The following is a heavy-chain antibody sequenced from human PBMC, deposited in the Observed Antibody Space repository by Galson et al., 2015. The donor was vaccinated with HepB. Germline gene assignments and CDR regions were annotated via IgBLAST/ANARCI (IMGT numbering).Heavy chain of an antibody. CDR1: GFSLSNARMG. Sequence: PALVKPTQTLTLTCTVSGFSLSNARMGVSWIRQPPGKALEWLAHIFSNDEKSYSTSLKSRLTISKDTSKSQVVLTMTNMDPVDTATYYCARIQYSYGYFDYYYYMDVWGKGTTVTVSS. V-gene: IGHV2-26*01. D-gene: IGHD5-18*01. J-gene: IGHJ6*03. CDR2: IFSNDEK. CDR3: ARIQYSYGYFDYYYYMDV.